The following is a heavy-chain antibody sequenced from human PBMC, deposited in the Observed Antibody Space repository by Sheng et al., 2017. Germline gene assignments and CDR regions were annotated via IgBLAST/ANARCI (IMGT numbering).Heavy chain of an antibody. J-gene: IGHJ4*02. V-gene: IGHV3-11*01. CDR1: GFTFSDYY. CDR3: ARVGWNDGGVDY. Sequence: QVQLVESGGGLVKPGGSLRLSCAASGFTFSDYYMNWIRQAPGKGLEWVSSISSGDRTKYYADSVKGRFTISRDNAKNSLYLQMNSLRVEDTAVFYCARVGWNDGGVDYWGQGTLVTV. CDR2: ISSGDRTK. D-gene: IGHD1-1*01.